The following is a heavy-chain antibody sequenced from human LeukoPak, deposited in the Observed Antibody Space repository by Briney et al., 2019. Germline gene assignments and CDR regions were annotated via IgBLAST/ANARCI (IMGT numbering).Heavy chain of an antibody. CDR1: GFTFSSYE. V-gene: IGHV3-48*03. D-gene: IGHD3-10*02. J-gene: IGHJ6*04. CDR3: AELGITMIGGA. Sequence: GGSLRLSCAASGFTFSSYEMNWVRQAPGKGLEWVSYISSSGSTIYYADSVKGRFTISRDNAKNSLYLQMNSLRAEDTAIYYCAELGITMIGGAWGKGTTVTISS. CDR2: ISSSGSTI.